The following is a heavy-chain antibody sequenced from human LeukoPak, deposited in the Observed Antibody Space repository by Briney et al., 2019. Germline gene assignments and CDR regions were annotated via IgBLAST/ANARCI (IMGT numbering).Heavy chain of an antibody. CDR3: ARGVAAGVDF. V-gene: IGHV1-8*01. J-gene: IGHJ4*02. CDR2: MSPNSGVT. D-gene: IGHD6-13*01. Sequence: ATVKVSCKASGYPFTSLDLNWVRQATGQGPEWMGWMSPNSGVTGYAQKFQGRVTMTRDISISTAYMELSSLTSEDTAVYYCARGVAAGVDFWGQGTLVTVYS. CDR1: GYPFTSLD.